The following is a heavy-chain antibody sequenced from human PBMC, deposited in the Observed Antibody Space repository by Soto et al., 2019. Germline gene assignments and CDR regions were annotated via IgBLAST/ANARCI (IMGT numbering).Heavy chain of an antibody. J-gene: IGHJ4*02. Sequence: QVQLLQSGAEVKRPGASVKVSCRASGYTFTNYDVSWVRQAAGQGLEWMGWLSPTTGSTKTPYLPKFRGRVSMTWDTSVATAYMDLLDLTSDATAVYYCARGGTSDYDVWYSDRLDCLDFWGQGTRVTVSS. CDR2: LSPTTGSTKT. CDR3: ARGGTSDYDVWYSDRLDCLDF. D-gene: IGHD1-26*01. V-gene: IGHV1-8*01. CDR1: GYTFTNYD.